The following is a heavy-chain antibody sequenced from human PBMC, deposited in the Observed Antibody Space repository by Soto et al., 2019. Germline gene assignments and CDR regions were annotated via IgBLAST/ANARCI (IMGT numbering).Heavy chain of an antibody. Sequence: LSHTYTVSDEYIANLDYFWAWNRQPPGQALEYIGYIYKSATTYYNPSFESRVAISVDKSKNHFSLEMTSVTVADTAVYFCARGAVVDVVAAFKRELDPWGPGLLVTVSS. V-gene: IGHV4-30-4*01. CDR1: DEYIANLDYF. D-gene: IGHD5-12*01. J-gene: IGHJ5*02. CDR2: IYKSATT. CDR3: ARGAVVDVVAAFKRELDP.